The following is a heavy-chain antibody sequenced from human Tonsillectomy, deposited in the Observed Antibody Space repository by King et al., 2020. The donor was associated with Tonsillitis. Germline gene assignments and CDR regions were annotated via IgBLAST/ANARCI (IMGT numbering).Heavy chain of an antibody. CDR2: IDWDADK. CDR1: GFSLSTSGMR. CDR3: ARLYSGYPLHDAFDI. V-gene: IGHV2-70*04. J-gene: IGHJ3*02. D-gene: IGHD5-12*01. Sequence: TLKESGPVLVKPTQTLTLTCTFSGFSLSTSGMRVSWIRQPPGKALEWLARIDWDADKFYSTSLKTRLTISNDTSENQVVLTMTNMDPVDTATYYCARLYSGYPLHDAFDIWGQGTMVTVSS.